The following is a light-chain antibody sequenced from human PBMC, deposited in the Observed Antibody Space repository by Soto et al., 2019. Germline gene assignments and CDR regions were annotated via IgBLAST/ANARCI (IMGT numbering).Light chain of an antibody. CDR2: GAS. V-gene: IGKV3-15*01. J-gene: IGKJ4*01. CDR3: QQRSNWP. Sequence: EIVMTQSPATLAVSPGERVTRSCRASQRLTRNLAWYQHKPGQSPRLLIYGASARATGSPDRFSGSGSGTEFTLTISSLQSEDFAVYYCQQRSNWPFGGGTKVDI. CDR1: QRLTRN.